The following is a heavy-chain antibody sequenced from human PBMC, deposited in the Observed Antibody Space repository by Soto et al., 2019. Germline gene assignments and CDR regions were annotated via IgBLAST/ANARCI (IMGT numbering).Heavy chain of an antibody. Sequence: ASVKVSCKXSGYTFTSYGISWVRQAPGQGLEWMGWISAYNGNTNYAQKLQGRVTMTTDTSTSTAYMELRSLRSDDTAVYYCARDRWLGIAAAGDFQHWGQGTLVTVS. CDR3: ARDRWLGIAAAGDFQH. CDR2: ISAYNGNT. D-gene: IGHD6-13*01. V-gene: IGHV1-18*04. J-gene: IGHJ1*01. CDR1: GYTFTSYG.